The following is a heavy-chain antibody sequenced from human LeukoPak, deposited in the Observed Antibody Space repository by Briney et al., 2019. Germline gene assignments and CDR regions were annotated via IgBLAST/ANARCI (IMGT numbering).Heavy chain of an antibody. CDR1: GFTFSSYG. Sequence: GGSLRLSCAASGFTFSSYGMHWVRQAPGKGLEWVAVISYDGSNKYYADSVKGRFTFSRDNSKNTLYLQMNSLRAEDTAVYYCAKTSGHFDYWGQGTLVTVSS. J-gene: IGHJ4*02. V-gene: IGHV3-30*18. D-gene: IGHD6-19*01. CDR3: AKTSGHFDY. CDR2: ISYDGSNK.